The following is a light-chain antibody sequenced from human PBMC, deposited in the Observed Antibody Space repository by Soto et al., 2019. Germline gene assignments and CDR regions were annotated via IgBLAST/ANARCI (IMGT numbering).Light chain of an antibody. CDR1: SSNIGVNT. CDR2: LDN. CDR3: AVWDDSLNGFV. J-gene: IGLJ1*01. V-gene: IGLV1-44*01. Sequence: QSVLTQPPSASGTPGQRVTISCSGSSSNIGVNTVNWYQQVPGTAPKLLIYLDNRRPSEVPARFSGSKSGTSASLAISGLQSEDEADFYCAVWDDSLNGFVFGTGTKVTVL.